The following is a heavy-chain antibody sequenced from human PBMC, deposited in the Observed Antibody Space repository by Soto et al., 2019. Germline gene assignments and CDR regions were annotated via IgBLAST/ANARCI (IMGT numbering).Heavy chain of an antibody. CDR1: GGTFSSYA. CDR3: ARENYYYDSSGSDAFDD. Sequence: QVQLVQSGAEVKKPGSSVKVSCKASGGTFSSYAISWVRQAPGQGLEWMGGIIPIFGTANYAQKFQGRVTITADESTSTAYMELSSLRSEDTAVYYCARENYYYDSSGSDAFDDWGQGTLVTVSS. D-gene: IGHD3-22*01. V-gene: IGHV1-69*01. J-gene: IGHJ4*02. CDR2: IIPIFGTA.